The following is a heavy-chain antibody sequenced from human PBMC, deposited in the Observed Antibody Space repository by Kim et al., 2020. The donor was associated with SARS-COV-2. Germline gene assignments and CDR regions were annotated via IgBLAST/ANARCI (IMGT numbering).Heavy chain of an antibody. J-gene: IGHJ6*03. Sequence: ASVKVSCKASGYTFTSYAMNWVRQAPGQGLEWMGWINTNTGNPTYAQGFTGRFVFSLDTSVSTAYLQISSLKAEDTAVYYCARDLEQQLVRYYYYYMDVWGKGTTVTVSS. CDR2: INTNTGNP. CDR3: ARDLEQQLVRYYYYYMDV. V-gene: IGHV7-4-1*02. D-gene: IGHD6-13*01. CDR1: GYTFTSYA.